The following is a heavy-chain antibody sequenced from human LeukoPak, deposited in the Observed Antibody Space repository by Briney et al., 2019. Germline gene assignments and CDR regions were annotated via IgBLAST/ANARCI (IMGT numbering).Heavy chain of an antibody. D-gene: IGHD5-12*01. J-gene: IGHJ3*02. Sequence: GGSLRLSCAASGFTFDDYGMNWVRQAPGKWLEWVSGIKWNGGSTGSVDSVKGRFTISRDNAKNSLYLQMNSLRAEDTALYYCARVGYSGYDPDAFDIWGQGTMVIVSS. CDR1: GFTFDDYG. V-gene: IGHV3-20*04. CDR2: IKWNGGST. CDR3: ARVGYSGYDPDAFDI.